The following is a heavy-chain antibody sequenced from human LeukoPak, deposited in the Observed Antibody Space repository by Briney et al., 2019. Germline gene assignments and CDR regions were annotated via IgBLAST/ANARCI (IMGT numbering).Heavy chain of an antibody. J-gene: IGHJ3*02. Sequence: GGSLRLSCAASGFTFSSYAMSWVRQAPGKGLEWVSAISGSGGSTYYADSVKGRFTISRDNSKNTLYLQMNSLRAEDTAVYYCAKNVDTAMVYGSHDAFDIWGQGTMVTVSS. D-gene: IGHD5-18*01. V-gene: IGHV3-23*01. CDR1: GFTFSSYA. CDR2: ISGSGGST. CDR3: AKNVDTAMVYGSHDAFDI.